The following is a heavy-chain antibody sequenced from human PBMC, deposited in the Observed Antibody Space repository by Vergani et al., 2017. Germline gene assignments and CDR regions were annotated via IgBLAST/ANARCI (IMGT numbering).Heavy chain of an antibody. CDR3: AKDHGQEGLDY. CDR1: SFKLGDYG. V-gene: IGHV3-30*18. CDR2: ISYDGSNK. J-gene: IGHJ4*02. Sequence: QVQLVESGGGVVQPGRSLRLSCTPSSFKLGDYGMHWVRQAPGRGLEWVAVISYDGSNKYYADSVKGRFTISRDNSKNTLYLQMNSLRAEDTAVYYCAKDHGQEGLDYWGQGTLVTVSS.